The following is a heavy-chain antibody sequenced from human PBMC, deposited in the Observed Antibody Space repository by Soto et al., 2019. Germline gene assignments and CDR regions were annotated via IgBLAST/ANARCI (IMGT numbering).Heavy chain of an antibody. CDR2: ISYDGSNK. V-gene: IGHV3-30*18. CDR1: GFTFSSYG. J-gene: IGHJ3*02. CDR3: AKASPGNYDSSGYLAAFDI. D-gene: IGHD3-22*01. Sequence: GGSLRLSCAASGFTFSSYGMHWVRQAPGKGLEWVAVISYDGSNKYYADSVKGRFTISRDNSKNTLYLQMNSLRAEDTAVYYCAKASPGNYDSSGYLAAFDIWGQGTMVTVSS.